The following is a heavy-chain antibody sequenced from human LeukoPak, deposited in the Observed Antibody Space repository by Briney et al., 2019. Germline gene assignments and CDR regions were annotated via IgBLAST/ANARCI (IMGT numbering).Heavy chain of an antibody. D-gene: IGHD1-26*01. V-gene: IGHV4-61*02. CDR2: IYTNGNT. Sequence: SQTLSLTCTVSGGSFTSGNYKWSWLRQPAGKGLEWIGRIYTNGNTDCSPSLKSRVTISIDMSKNQFFLKLSSVTAADTAVYYCARGPDHAKVGYWGQGTLVTVSS. CDR3: ARGPDHAKVGY. CDR1: GGSFTSGNYK. J-gene: IGHJ4*02.